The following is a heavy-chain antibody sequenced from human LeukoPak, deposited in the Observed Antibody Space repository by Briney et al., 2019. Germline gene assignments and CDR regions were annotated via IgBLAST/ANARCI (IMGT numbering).Heavy chain of an antibody. J-gene: IGHJ5*02. V-gene: IGHV4-61*01. CDR2: IYYSGIT. CDR3: ARVLAAAGWFDP. D-gene: IGHD6-13*01. Sequence: SETLSLTCTVSGGSVSSVSYYWNWIRQPPGKGLEWIGYIYYSGITNYNPSLKSRVTISVDTSKHQFSLKLSSVTAADTAVYYCARVLAAAGWFDPWGQGTLVTVSS. CDR1: GGSVSSVSYY.